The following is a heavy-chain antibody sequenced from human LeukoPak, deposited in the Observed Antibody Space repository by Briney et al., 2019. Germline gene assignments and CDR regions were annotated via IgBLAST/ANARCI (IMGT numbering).Heavy chain of an antibody. CDR3: AKQNYYDSNGYRPIVDY. Sequence: PGGSLRLSCAASGFTFSSYAMSWVRQAPGKGLEWVSVIAGSGGSTYYADSVKGRFTISRDNSKNTLYLQMNSLRAEDTAVYYCAKQNYYDSNGYRPIVDYWGQGALVIVSS. CDR2: IAGSGGST. V-gene: IGHV3-23*01. D-gene: IGHD3-22*01. CDR1: GFTFSSYA. J-gene: IGHJ4*02.